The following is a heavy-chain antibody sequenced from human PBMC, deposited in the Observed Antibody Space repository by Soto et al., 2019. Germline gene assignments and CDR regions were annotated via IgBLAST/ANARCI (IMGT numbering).Heavy chain of an antibody. D-gene: IGHD3-10*01. CDR1: GGPISSGAHY. V-gene: IGHV4-30-4*08. CDR2: VYYSDTT. Sequence: QVQLQESGPGLVKPSETLSLTCTVSGGPISSGAHYWSWIRQPPGKGLEWIGYVYYSDTTSYSPSRQGRVTMSLDTSKNQFSLNLNSVTAADTAVYFCARGNYYGSGTLRFDPWGQGTLVTVSS. J-gene: IGHJ5*02. CDR3: ARGNYYGSGTLRFDP.